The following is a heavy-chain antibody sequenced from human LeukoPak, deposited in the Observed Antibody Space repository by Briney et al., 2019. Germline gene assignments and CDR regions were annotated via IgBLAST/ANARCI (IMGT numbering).Heavy chain of an antibody. V-gene: IGHV4-59*12. Sequence: SETLSLTCTVSGGSISSYYWSWIRQPPGKGLEWIGYIYHSGSTNYNPSLKSRVNISVDKSKNQFSLKLSSVTAADTAVYYCARALTTVTQYYFDYWGQGTLVTVSS. CDR1: GGSISSYY. D-gene: IGHD4-17*01. J-gene: IGHJ4*02. CDR2: IYHSGST. CDR3: ARALTTVTQYYFDY.